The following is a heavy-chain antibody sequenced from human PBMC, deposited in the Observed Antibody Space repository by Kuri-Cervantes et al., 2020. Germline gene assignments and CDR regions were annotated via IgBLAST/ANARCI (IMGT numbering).Heavy chain of an antibody. CDR3: ARDRKFGAYDALDY. CDR1: GFTFSSYS. D-gene: IGHD5-12*01. CDR2: ISSSSSYI. J-gene: IGHJ4*02. Sequence: GESLKISCAASGFTFSSYSMNWVRQAPGKGLEWVSSISSSSSYIYYADSVKGRFTISRDNAKNSLYLQMNSLTTEDTAMYYCARDRKFGAYDALDYWGQGTLVTVSS. V-gene: IGHV3-21*01.